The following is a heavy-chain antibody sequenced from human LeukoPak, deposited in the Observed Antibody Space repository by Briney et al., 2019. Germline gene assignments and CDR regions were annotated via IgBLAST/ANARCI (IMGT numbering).Heavy chain of an antibody. Sequence: ASVKVSCKASGYTFTSYGISWVRQAPGQGLEWMGWISAYNGNTNYAQKLQGRVTMTTDTSTSTAYMELRSLRSDDTAVYYCARDNRDYVWGSYRWDPVWGYWGQGTLVTVSS. D-gene: IGHD3-16*02. CDR3: ARDNRDYVWGSYRWDPVWGY. CDR2: ISAYNGNT. CDR1: GYTFTSYG. J-gene: IGHJ4*02. V-gene: IGHV1-18*01.